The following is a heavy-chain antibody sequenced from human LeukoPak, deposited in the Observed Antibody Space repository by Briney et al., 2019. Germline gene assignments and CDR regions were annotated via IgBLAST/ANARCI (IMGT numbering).Heavy chain of an antibody. CDR1: GFTFSSYS. Sequence: GGSLRLSCAASGFTFSSYSMNWVRQAPGKGLEWVSSISSSSSYIYYADSVKGRFTISRDNAKNSLYLQMNSLRAEDTAVYYCARMEGVAGDIDYWGQGTLVTDSS. CDR2: ISSSSSYI. V-gene: IGHV3-21*01. J-gene: IGHJ4*02. D-gene: IGHD4-17*01. CDR3: ARMEGVAGDIDY.